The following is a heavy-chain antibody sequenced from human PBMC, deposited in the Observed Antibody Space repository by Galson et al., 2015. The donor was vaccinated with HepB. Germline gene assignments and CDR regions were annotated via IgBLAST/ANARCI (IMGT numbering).Heavy chain of an antibody. Sequence: SVKVSCKASGYTFTSYGISWVRQAPGQGLEWMGRIIPILGIANYAQKFQGRVTITADKSTSTAYMELSSLRSEDTAVYYCARGDPPRDYYDSSGYLFDIWGQGTMVTVSS. J-gene: IGHJ3*02. CDR3: ARGDPPRDYYDSSGYLFDI. D-gene: IGHD3-22*01. V-gene: IGHV1-69*04. CDR1: GYTFTSYG. CDR2: IIPILGIA.